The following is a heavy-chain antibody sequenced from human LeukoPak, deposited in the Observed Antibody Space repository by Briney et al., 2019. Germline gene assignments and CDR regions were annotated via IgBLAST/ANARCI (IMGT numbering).Heavy chain of an antibody. CDR3: ARAPPYYDFWSGSYFDY. CDR2: IYYSGST. D-gene: IGHD3-3*01. V-gene: IGHV4-39*07. CDR1: GGSISSSSYY. Sequence: SETLSLTCTVSGGSISSSSYYWGWIRQPPGKGLEWIGSIYYSGSTYYNPSLKSRVTISVDTSKNQFSLKLSSVTAADTAVYYCARAPPYYDFWSGSYFDYWGQGTLVTVSS. J-gene: IGHJ4*02.